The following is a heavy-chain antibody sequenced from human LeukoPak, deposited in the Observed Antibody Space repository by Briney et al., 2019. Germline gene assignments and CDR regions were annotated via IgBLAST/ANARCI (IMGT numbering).Heavy chain of an antibody. D-gene: IGHD3-3*01. CDR1: GGTFSSYA. CDR3: ARLTIFGVGHSNWFDP. CDR2: IIPIFGTA. Sequence: GASVKVSCTASGGTFSSYAISWVRQAPGQGLEWMGGIIPIFGTANYAQKFQGRVTITADESTSTAYMELSSLRSEDTAVYYCARLTIFGVGHSNWFDPWGQGTLVTVSS. V-gene: IGHV1-69*13. J-gene: IGHJ5*02.